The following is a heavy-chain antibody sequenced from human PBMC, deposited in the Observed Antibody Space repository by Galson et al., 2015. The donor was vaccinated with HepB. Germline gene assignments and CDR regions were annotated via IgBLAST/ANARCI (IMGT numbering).Heavy chain of an antibody. J-gene: IGHJ4*02. CDR3: ARDLSGSYLGYFDY. CDR1: GFTFSSYW. D-gene: IGHD1-26*01. Sequence: SLRLSCAASGFTFSSYWMSWVRQAPGKGLEWVANIKQDGSEKYYVDSVKGRFTISRDNAKNSLYLQMNSLRAEDTAVYYCARDLSGSYLGYFDYWGQGTLVTVSS. CDR2: IKQDGSEK. V-gene: IGHV3-7*03.